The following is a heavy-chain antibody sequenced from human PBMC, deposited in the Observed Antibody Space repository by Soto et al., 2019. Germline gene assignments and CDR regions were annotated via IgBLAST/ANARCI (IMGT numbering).Heavy chain of an antibody. CDR1: GVFIRSISSY. Sequence: SATLSVTCTFTGVFIRSISSYWGWICKAPGRGLEWIGSIYYSGSTYYNPSLKSRVTISVDTSKNQFSLKLSSVTAADTAVYYCARHVITMVRGVIITRPYYFDYWGQGTLVS. J-gene: IGHJ4*02. CDR3: ARHVITMVRGVIITRPYYFDY. V-gene: IGHV4-39*01. CDR2: IYYSGST. D-gene: IGHD3-10*01.